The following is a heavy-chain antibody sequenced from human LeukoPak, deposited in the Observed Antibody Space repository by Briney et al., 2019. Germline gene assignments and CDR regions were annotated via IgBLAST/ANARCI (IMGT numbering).Heavy chain of an antibody. D-gene: IGHD3-16*02. V-gene: IGHV3-23*01. CDR3: AKDHGMITFGGVIVPEYYFDY. CDR2: ICGSGGST. CDR1: GFTFSSYA. J-gene: IGHJ4*02. Sequence: GGSLRLSCAASGFTFSSYAMSWVRQAPGKGLEWVSAICGSGGSTYYADSVKGRFTISRDNSKNTLYLQMNSLRAEDTAVYYCAKDHGMITFGGVIVPEYYFDYWGQGTLVTVSS.